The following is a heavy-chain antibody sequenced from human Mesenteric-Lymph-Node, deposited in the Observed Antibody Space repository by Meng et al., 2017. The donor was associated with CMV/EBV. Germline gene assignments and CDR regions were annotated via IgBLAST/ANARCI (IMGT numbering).Heavy chain of an antibody. Sequence: SETLSLTCTVSGGSISNYYWSWIRQPPGKGLEWIGYIYYSGSTNYNPSLKSRVTISVDTSKNEVSLRLTSLTAADTAVYFCAGGEGFCNGVTCFFDSWGQGPLSPSPQ. CDR2: IYYSGST. J-gene: IGHJ4*02. CDR1: GGSISNYY. V-gene: IGHV4-59*12. D-gene: IGHD2-15*01. CDR3: AGGEGFCNGVTCFFDS.